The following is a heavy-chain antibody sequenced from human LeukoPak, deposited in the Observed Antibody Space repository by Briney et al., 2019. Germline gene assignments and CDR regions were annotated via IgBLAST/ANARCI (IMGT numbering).Heavy chain of an antibody. CDR3: ARHLGYCRSTSCYSWFDP. Sequence: SETLSLTCTVSGGSISSYYWSWIRQPPGKGLEWIGYIYYSGNINYNPSLKSRVTISVDTSKNQFSLKLSSVTAADTAVYYCARHLGYCRSTSCYSWFDPWGQGTLVTVSS. CDR1: GGSISSYY. CDR2: IYYSGNI. D-gene: IGHD2-2*02. V-gene: IGHV4-59*08. J-gene: IGHJ5*02.